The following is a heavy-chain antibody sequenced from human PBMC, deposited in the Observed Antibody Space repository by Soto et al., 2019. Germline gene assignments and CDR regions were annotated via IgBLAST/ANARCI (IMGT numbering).Heavy chain of an antibody. CDR1: GGSISSHY. Sequence: TSETLSLTCTVSGGSISSHYWSWIRQPPGKGLEWIGYIYYSGSTYYNPSLKSRVTISVDTSKNQFSLKLSSVTAADTAVYYCARDCGGFGGLSCSQGAFDIWGQGTMVTVSS. V-gene: IGHV4-30-4*08. D-gene: IGHD3-10*01. J-gene: IGHJ3*02. CDR3: ARDCGGFGGLSCSQGAFDI. CDR2: IYYSGST.